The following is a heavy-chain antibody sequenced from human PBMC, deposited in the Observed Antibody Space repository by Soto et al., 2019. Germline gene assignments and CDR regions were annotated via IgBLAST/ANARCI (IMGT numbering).Heavy chain of an antibody. Sequence: EVQLVESGGGLVKPGGSLRLSCAASGFTFSNAWMSWVRQAPGKGLEWVGRIKTKTDGGTTDYAAPVKGRFTISRDDSKNTLYLQMNSLKTEDTGVYFCTTGVTSRGMDVWGQGTTVTVSS. CDR1: GFTFSNAW. J-gene: IGHJ6*02. V-gene: IGHV3-15*01. D-gene: IGHD2-21*02. CDR2: IKTKTDGGTT. CDR3: TTGVTSRGMDV.